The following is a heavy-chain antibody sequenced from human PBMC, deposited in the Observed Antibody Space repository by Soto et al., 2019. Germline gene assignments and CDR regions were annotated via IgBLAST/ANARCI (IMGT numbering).Heavy chain of an antibody. J-gene: IGHJ3*02. D-gene: IGHD3-10*01. CDR3: ARDLPSSRSMVPDAFDI. Sequence: SETLSLTCTVSGGSISSSSFHWGWIRQPPGKGLEWIGSIYYSGSTYYSPSLKSRVTISVDTSKNQFSLKLSSVTAADTAVYYCARDLPSSRSMVPDAFDIWGQGTMVTVSS. CDR2: IYYSGST. V-gene: IGHV4-39*07. CDR1: GGSISSSSFH.